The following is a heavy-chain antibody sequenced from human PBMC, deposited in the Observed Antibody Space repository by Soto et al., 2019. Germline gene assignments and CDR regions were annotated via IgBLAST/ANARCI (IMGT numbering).Heavy chain of an antibody. J-gene: IGHJ4*02. CDR3: EREAGYQDNIGQQLPDC. Sequence: GGSLRLSCAASGFTFSNYVMPSVRQAPGKGLEWVEGIWYDATNRYYEPSVKGRSIIYRENSKKMLYLQMNRLRADDTDVYYCEREAGYQDNIGQQLPDCWGQGIMVTVYS. CDR1: GFTFSNYV. D-gene: IGHD6-13*01. V-gene: IGHV3-33*01. CDR2: IWYDATNR.